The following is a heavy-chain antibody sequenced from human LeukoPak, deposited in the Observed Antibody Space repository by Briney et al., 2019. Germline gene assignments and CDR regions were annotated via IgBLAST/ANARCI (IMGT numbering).Heavy chain of an antibody. V-gene: IGHV4-30-2*01. CDR2: IYHSGST. D-gene: IGHD4-23*01. J-gene: IGHJ5*02. CDR1: GGSLSGGFT. Sequence: KASETLSLTCAVSGGSLSGGFTWSWIRQPLGKGLEWIGFIYHSGSTYYNPSLKSRVTITIDTSKNQVSLDLRSVTDADTAMYFCATGDYGGLGAWGQGILVTVSS. CDR3: ATGDYGGLGA.